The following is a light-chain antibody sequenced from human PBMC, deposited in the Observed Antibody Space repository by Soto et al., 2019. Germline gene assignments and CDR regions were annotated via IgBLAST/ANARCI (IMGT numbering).Light chain of an antibody. CDR3: QSYDSSNFWV. V-gene: IGLV6-57*03. CDR2: EDN. J-gene: IGLJ3*02. CDR1: SGSIASNY. Sequence: NFMLTQPHSVSESPGKTVTISCTRSSGSIASNYVQWYQQRPGSAPTTVIYEDNQRPSGVPDRFSGSIDSSSNSASLTISGLKTEDEADYYCQSYDSSNFWVFGGGTSSPS.